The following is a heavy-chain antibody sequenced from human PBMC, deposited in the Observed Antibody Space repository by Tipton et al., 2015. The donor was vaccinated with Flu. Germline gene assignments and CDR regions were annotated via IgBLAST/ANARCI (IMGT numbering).Heavy chain of an antibody. D-gene: IGHD3-10*01. Sequence: QLVQSAAEVKRPGASVKVSCRASDPTFVNYDVSWVRQAPGQGLEWLGWIRSDNGSTNYAHKFQGRVTMTTDTSINTAFMELKSLRLDDTAMYYCGSGSYYISWGQGTLVTVSS. V-gene: IGHV1-18*01. CDR2: IRSDNGST. CDR1: DPTFVNYD. CDR3: GSGSYYIS. J-gene: IGHJ5*02.